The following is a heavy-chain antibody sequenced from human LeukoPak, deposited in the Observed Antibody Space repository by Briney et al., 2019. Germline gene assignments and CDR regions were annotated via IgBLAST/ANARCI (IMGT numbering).Heavy chain of an antibody. V-gene: IGHV4-39*07. CDR1: GGSISSSSYY. D-gene: IGHD1-1*01. CDR2: IYYSGST. CDR3: ARGYRNRGNYFDY. J-gene: IGHJ4*02. Sequence: SETLSLTCTVSGGSISSSSYYWGWIRQPPGKGLEWIGSIYYSGSTYYNPSLKSRVTISVDTSKNQFSLKLSSVTAADTAVYYCARGYRNRGNYFDYWGQGTLVTVSS.